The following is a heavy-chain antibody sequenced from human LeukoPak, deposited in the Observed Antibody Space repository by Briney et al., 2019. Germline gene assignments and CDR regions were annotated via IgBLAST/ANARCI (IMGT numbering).Heavy chain of an antibody. CDR1: GFTLSSYE. J-gene: IGHJ4*02. V-gene: IGHV3-48*03. Sequence: PGGSLRLSCAASGFTLSSYEMNWVRQAPGKGLEWVSYISSSGSTIYYADSVKGRFTISRDNAKNSLYLQMNSLRAEDTAVYYCARNSPGSGGTIDYWGQGTLVTVSS. CDR2: ISSSGSTI. D-gene: IGHD2-15*01. CDR3: ARNSPGSGGTIDY.